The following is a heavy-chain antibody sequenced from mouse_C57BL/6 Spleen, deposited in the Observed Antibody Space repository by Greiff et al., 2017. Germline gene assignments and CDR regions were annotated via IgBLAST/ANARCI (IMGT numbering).Heavy chain of an antibody. V-gene: IGHV10-1*01. CDR3: VRDYDYAMDY. CDR2: IRSKSNNYAT. CDR1: GFSFNTYA. J-gene: IGHJ4*01. D-gene: IGHD1-1*01. Sequence: GGGLVQPNGSLKLSCAASGFSFNTYAMNWVRQAPGKGLEWVARIRSKSNNYATYYADSVKDRFTISRDDSESMLYLQMNNLKTEDTAMYYCVRDYDYAMDYWGQGTSVTVSS.